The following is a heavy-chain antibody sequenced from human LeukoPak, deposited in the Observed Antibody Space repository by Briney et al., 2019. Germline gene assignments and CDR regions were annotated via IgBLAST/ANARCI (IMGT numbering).Heavy chain of an antibody. Sequence: SETLSLTCTVSGGSPRSSSNYWGWVRQPPGKGLEWIANIYYTGSTYYNPSLKSRVTISVDTSRNQFSLKLNSVTAADTAVYYCARLGGYCNGAGCPGSDYWGQGTLVTVSS. D-gene: IGHD2-15*01. V-gene: IGHV4-39*01. J-gene: IGHJ4*02. CDR1: GGSPRSSSNY. CDR3: ARLGGYCNGAGCPGSDY. CDR2: IYYTGST.